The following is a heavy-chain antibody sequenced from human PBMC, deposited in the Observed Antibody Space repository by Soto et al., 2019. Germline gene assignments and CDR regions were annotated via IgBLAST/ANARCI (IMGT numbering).Heavy chain of an antibody. V-gene: IGHV4-34*01. Sequence: PSETLSLTCAVYGGSFSGYYWSWIRQPPGKGLEWIGDINHSGSTNYNPSLNSRVTISVDTSKNQFSLKLSSVTAADTAVYYCASTWRPHWYFDLWGRGTLVTVSS. CDR2: INHSGST. CDR1: GGSFSGYY. J-gene: IGHJ2*01. CDR3: ASTWRPHWYFDL. D-gene: IGHD3-16*01.